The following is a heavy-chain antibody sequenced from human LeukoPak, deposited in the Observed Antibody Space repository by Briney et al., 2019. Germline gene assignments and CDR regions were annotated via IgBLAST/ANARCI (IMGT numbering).Heavy chain of an antibody. J-gene: IGHJ3*02. D-gene: IGHD6-6*01. CDR3: AREGQSIAAHDAFDI. Sequence: SETLSLTCTVSGGSISSHYWSWIRQPPGKGLEWIGYIYYSGSTNYNPSLKSRVTISVDTSKNQFSLKLSSVTAADTAVYYCAREGQSIAAHDAFDIWGQGTMVTVSS. CDR2: IYYSGST. V-gene: IGHV4-59*11. CDR1: GGSISSHY.